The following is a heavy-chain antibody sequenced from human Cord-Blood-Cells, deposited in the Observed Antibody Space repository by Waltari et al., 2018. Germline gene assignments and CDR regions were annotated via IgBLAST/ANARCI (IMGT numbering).Heavy chain of an antibody. CDR2: IYSGGST. Sequence: EVQLVESGGGLIQPGGSLRVSCAASGFTVISNYMTWVRQAPGKGLEWVSVIYSGGSTYYADAVKGRFTISRDNSKNTLYLQMNSLGAEDTAVYYCARDRDSSSWYDYWGQGTLVTVSS. D-gene: IGHD6-13*01. J-gene: IGHJ4*02. CDR3: ARDRDSSSWYDY. CDR1: GFTVISNY. V-gene: IGHV3-53*01.